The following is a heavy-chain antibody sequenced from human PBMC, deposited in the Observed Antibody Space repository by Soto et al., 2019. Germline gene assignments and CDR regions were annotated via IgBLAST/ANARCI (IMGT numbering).Heavy chain of an antibody. D-gene: IGHD2-15*01. Sequence: PGGSLRLACAASGFTFSSYSMNWVRQAPGKGLEWVSYISSSSSTIYYADSVKGRFTISRDNAKNSLYLQMNSLRAEDTAVYYCARDSVSPWYHLADAFDIWGQGTMVTVSS. CDR2: ISSSSSTI. CDR1: GFTFSSYS. J-gene: IGHJ3*02. CDR3: ARDSVSPWYHLADAFDI. V-gene: IGHV3-48*01.